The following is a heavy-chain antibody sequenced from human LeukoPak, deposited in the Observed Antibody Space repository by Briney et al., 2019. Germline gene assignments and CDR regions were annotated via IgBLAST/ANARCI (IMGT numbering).Heavy chain of an antibody. Sequence: PGGSLRLSCAASGFTLSSYEMNWVRQAPGKGLEWVSYISSSATDIQYADSVKGRFTISRDNAKNSLYLQMNSLRAEDAAVYYCAREINPTDCNNLRCYLCDNWGQGTLVTVSS. D-gene: IGHD2/OR15-2a*01. CDR3: AREINPTDCNNLRCYLCDN. CDR1: GFTLSSYE. CDR2: ISSSATDI. J-gene: IGHJ4*02. V-gene: IGHV3-48*03.